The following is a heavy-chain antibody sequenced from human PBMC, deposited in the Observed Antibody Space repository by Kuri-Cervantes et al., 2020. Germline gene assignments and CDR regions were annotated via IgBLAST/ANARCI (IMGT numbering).Heavy chain of an antibody. V-gene: IGHV3-23*01. CDR3: AKDRGDYYDFWSGFDY. CDR2: ISGSGGST. CDR1: GFTFSSYA. Sequence: GESLKISCAASGFTFSSYAMSWVRQAPGKGLEWVSAISGSGGSTYYADSVKGRFTISRDNSKNTLYLQMNSLRAEDTAVYYCAKDRGDYYDFWSGFDYWGQGTLVTVS. D-gene: IGHD3-3*01. J-gene: IGHJ4*02.